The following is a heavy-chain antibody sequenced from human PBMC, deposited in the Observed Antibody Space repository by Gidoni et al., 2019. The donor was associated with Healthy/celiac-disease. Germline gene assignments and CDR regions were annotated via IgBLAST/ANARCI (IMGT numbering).Heavy chain of an antibody. CDR3: ARDLYQLPFPDWYFDL. CDR1: GYTFTGYY. D-gene: IGHD2-2*01. V-gene: IGHV1-2*02. CDR2: INPNSGGT. J-gene: IGHJ2*01. Sequence: QVQLVQSGAEVQKPGASVKVSCKASGYTFTGYYMHWVRQAPGQGLEWMGWINPNSGGTNYAQKFQGRVTMTRDTSISTAYMELSRLRSDDTAVYYCARDLYQLPFPDWYFDLWGRGTLVTVSS.